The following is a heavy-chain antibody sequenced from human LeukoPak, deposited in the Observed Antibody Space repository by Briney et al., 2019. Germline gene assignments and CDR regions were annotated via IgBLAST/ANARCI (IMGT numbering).Heavy chain of an antibody. CDR1: GYRFTNYW. CDR3: ARALRTGQGDYVPVL. V-gene: IGHV5-51*01. D-gene: IGHD4-17*01. J-gene: IGHJ4*02. CDR2: IYPGDSQT. Sequence: GESLKISCKASGYRFTNYWIGWVRQMPGKGLEWMTIIYPGDSQTRYSPSFQGQVTISADKSIDTAYLQWSSLKASDTATYYCARALRTGQGDYVPVLWGQGTLVTVSS.